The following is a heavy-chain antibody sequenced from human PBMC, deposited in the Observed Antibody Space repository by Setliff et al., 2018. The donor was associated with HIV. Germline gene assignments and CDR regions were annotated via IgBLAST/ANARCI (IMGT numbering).Heavy chain of an antibody. CDR2: INPQSGGT. CDR1: GYTFTGYY. D-gene: IGHD1-26*01. J-gene: IGHJ6*03. V-gene: IGHV1-2*06. CDR3: ASWGGSPDGYFYYYMDV. Sequence: ASVKVSCKASGYTFTGYYMHWVRQAPGHRLEWMGRINPQSGGTNYAQKFQGRVTMTRDTSINTVYMELSRLRSDDTAVYYCASWGGSPDGYFYYYMDVWGKGTTVTVSS.